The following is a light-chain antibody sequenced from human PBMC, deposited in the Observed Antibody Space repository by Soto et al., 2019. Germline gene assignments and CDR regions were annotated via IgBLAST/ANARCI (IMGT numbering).Light chain of an antibody. Sequence: EIVLTQSPGTLSLSPGEIATLSCRASQSVSRSYLASYQQKPGQAPRLIIYGASSRATGIPDRFRGSGSGTDLTLTISRLEHEDVGVYYCQQYGSAPMCTFGPWTKREIK. CDR1: QSVSRSY. V-gene: IGKV3-20*01. J-gene: IGKJ2*02. CDR3: QQYGSAPMCT. CDR2: GAS.